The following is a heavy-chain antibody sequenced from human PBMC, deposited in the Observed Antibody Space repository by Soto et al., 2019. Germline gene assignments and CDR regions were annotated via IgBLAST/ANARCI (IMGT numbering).Heavy chain of an antibody. J-gene: IGHJ6*02. Sequence: SETLSLTCTVSRESISSGDHYWSWVRQSPGEGLEWIGFIYYSGNTYYNPSLKSRVSMSVDTSNNQFSLKLNSVTAADTAVYYCARDAGYCNSVSCYPYNMDVWGQGTTVTVSS. CDR1: RESISSGDHY. CDR3: ARDAGYCNSVSCYPYNMDV. CDR2: IYYSGNT. D-gene: IGHD2-15*01. V-gene: IGHV4-30-4*01.